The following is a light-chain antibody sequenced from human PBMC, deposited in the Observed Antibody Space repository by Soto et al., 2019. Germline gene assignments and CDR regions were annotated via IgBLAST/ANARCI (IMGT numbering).Light chain of an antibody. Sequence: QSALTQPASVSGSPGQSITISCTGTSSDVGAYNYVSWYQQHPGKAPKLMIFEVSDRPSGVSNRFSGSKSGNTASLTISGHQPEDEADSYCTSYTSSNTLVFGGGTKLTVL. CDR1: SSDVGAYNY. CDR2: EVS. CDR3: TSYTSSNTLV. J-gene: IGLJ2*01. V-gene: IGLV2-14*01.